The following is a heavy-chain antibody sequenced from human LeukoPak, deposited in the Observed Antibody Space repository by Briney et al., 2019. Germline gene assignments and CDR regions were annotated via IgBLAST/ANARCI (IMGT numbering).Heavy chain of an antibody. CDR2: IYHSGTT. Sequence: SETLSLTCAVSGGSINSTNWWTWVRQPPGKALEWIGEIYHSGTTNYNPSLKSRVTISEDKSKNQFSLKLRSVTAADTAVYYCARGDYSGAFDIWGQGTMVTVSS. CDR1: GGSINSTNW. J-gene: IGHJ3*02. V-gene: IGHV4-4*02. CDR3: ARGDYSGAFDI. D-gene: IGHD2-21*01.